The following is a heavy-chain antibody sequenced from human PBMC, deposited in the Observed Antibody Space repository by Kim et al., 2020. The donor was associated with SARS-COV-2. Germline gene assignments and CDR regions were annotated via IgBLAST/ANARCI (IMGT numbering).Heavy chain of an antibody. CDR3: ARDSGWYRSYYYYGMDV. Sequence: GGSLRLSCAASGFTFSSYAMHWVRQAPGKGLEWVALISYDENNKYYADSVKGRFTISRDNSKNTLYLQMNSLRAEDTAVYYCARDSGWYRSYYYYGMDVWGQGTTVTVSS. CDR1: GFTFSSYA. J-gene: IGHJ6*02. V-gene: IGHV3-30*04. CDR2: ISYDENNK. D-gene: IGHD6-19*01.